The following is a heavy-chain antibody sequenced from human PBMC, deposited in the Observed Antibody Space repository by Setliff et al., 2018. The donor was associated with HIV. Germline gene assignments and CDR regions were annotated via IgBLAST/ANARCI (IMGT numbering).Heavy chain of an antibody. J-gene: IGHJ4*02. CDR3: ARDFRDGYNYRGDFLY. CDR1: GFPFSDYA. Sequence: GGSLRLSCAASGFPFSDYAIHWVRQAPGKGLEWVAVVSYDGSDRYYADSVKGRFTISRDASKNTVFLQMSSLRAEDTAIYYCARDFRDGYNYRGDFLYWGQGTRVTVSS. D-gene: IGHD5-12*01. V-gene: IGHV3-30*04. CDR2: VSYDGSDR.